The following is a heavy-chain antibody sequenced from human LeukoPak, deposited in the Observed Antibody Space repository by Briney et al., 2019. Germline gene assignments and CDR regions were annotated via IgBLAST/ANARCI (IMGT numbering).Heavy chain of an antibody. CDR2: IIPIFGTA. CDR1: GGTFSSYA. J-gene: IGHJ6*04. Sequence: SVKVSCKASGGTFSSYAISWVRQAPGQGLEWMGGIIPIFGTANYAQKFQGRVTITADESASTAYMELSSLRSEDTAVYYCAREYYDILTGYYGPNYYYYGMDVWGKGTTVTVSS. D-gene: IGHD3-9*01. CDR3: AREYYDILTGYYGPNYYYYGMDV. V-gene: IGHV1-69*13.